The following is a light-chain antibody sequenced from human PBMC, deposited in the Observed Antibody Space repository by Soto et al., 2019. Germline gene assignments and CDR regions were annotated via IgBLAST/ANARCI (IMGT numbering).Light chain of an antibody. CDR2: RAS. V-gene: IGKV3-15*01. CDR3: QQYSNWPPWT. Sequence: EIVMTQSPATLSVSPGDTATLSCRASQSLGGNLAWYQQKPGQAPRLLIFRASSRATGVPARFSASGSGTEFTLTISGLQSDDFAVYYCQQYSNWPPWTFGQGTKVEIK. CDR1: QSLGGN. J-gene: IGKJ1*01.